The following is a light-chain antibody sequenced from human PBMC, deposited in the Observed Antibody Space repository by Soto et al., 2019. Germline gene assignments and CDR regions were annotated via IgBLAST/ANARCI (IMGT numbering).Light chain of an antibody. CDR2: AAY. CDR1: QAISNY. Sequence: DIQMTQSPSSLSASVGDRVTITCRASQAISNYLAWYQQRPGKVPKLLIYAAYTLQSGVPSRFSGSGSGTDLSLTISSLQPEDVATYYCQKYSSGPTWAFGQGTKVEI. J-gene: IGKJ1*01. CDR3: QKYSSGPTWA. V-gene: IGKV1-27*01.